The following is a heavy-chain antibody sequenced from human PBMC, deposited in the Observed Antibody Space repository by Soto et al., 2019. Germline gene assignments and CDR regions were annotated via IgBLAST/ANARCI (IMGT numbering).Heavy chain of an antibody. D-gene: IGHD6-13*01. V-gene: IGHV1-69*13. Sequence: SVKVSCKASGGTFSSYAISWVRQAPGQGLEWMGGIIPIFGTANYAQKFQGRVTITADESTSTAYMELSSLRSEDTAVYYCARGTDSIAAAGAFDYWGQGTLVTVSS. J-gene: IGHJ4*02. CDR2: IIPIFGTA. CDR1: GGTFSSYA. CDR3: ARGTDSIAAAGAFDY.